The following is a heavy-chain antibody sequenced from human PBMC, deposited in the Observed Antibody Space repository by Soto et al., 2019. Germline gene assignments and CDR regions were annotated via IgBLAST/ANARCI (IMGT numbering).Heavy chain of an antibody. CDR2: IYYSGST. CDR3: ARTLYDFWSGYYHLNWFAP. V-gene: IGHV4-30-4*01. D-gene: IGHD3-3*01. Sequence: SETLSLTCTVSGGSISSGDYYWSWIRQPPGKGLEWIGYIYYSGSTYYNPSLKSRVTISVDTSKNQFSLKLSSVTAADTAVYYCARTLYDFWSGYYHLNWFAPWGQGTLVTVSS. J-gene: IGHJ5*02. CDR1: GGSISSGDYY.